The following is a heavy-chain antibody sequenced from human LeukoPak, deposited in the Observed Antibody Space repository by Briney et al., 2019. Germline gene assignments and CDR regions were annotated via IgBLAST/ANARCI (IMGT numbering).Heavy chain of an antibody. CDR1: GGSFSGYY. CDR2: INRSGST. V-gene: IGHV4-34*01. D-gene: IGHD5-18*01. J-gene: IGHJ4*02. CDR3: ASAMGYSYGIDY. Sequence: SETLSLTCAVYGGSFSGYYWSWIRQPPGKGLEWIGEINRSGSTNYNPSLKSRVTISVDTSKNQFSLKLSSVTAADTAVYYCASAMGYSYGIDYWGQGTLVTVSS.